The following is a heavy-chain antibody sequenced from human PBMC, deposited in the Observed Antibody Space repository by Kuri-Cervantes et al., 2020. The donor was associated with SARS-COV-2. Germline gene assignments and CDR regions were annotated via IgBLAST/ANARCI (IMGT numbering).Heavy chain of an antibody. D-gene: IGHD3-9*01. CDR1: GGSFSGYY. CDR2: INHSGST. V-gene: IGHV4-34*01. J-gene: IGHJ4*02. Sequence: ESLKISCAVYGGSFSGYYWSWIRQPPGKGLEWIGEINHSGSTNYNPPLKSRVTISVDTSKNQFSLKLSSVTAADTAVYYCARGRRYSLPGGLDYWGQGTLVTVSS. CDR3: ARGRRYSLPGGLDY.